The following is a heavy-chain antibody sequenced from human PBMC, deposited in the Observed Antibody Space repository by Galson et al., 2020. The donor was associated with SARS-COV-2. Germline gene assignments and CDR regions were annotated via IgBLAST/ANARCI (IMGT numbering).Heavy chain of an antibody. Sequence: KIGESLKISCKGSGYDFTRHWIAWVRQMSGKGLEWMGIIYPGDSDTRYSPSFQGHVTISADKSISTAFLQWSSLKASDTAMYYCARQGVTGKKDAFDVWGQGTIVSVSS. V-gene: IGHV5-51*01. CDR3: ARQGVTGKKDAFDV. D-gene: IGHD1-20*01. J-gene: IGHJ3*01. CDR1: GYDFTRHW. CDR2: IYPGDSDT.